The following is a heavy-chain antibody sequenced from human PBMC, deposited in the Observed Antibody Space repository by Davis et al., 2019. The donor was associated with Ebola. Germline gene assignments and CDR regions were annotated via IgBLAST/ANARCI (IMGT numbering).Heavy chain of an antibody. V-gene: IGHV3-21*01. J-gene: IGHJ4*02. CDR1: GFTFSGYS. CDR3: ARDLSGWFYFDY. Sequence: PGGPLRLSCAASGFTFSGYSINWVRQAPGKGPEWVSSIGIGSSYIYYADSVKGRFTISRDDAKNSLYLQMNSLRAEDTAVYYCARDLSGWFYFDYWGQGTLVTVSS. D-gene: IGHD6-19*01. CDR2: IGIGSSYI.